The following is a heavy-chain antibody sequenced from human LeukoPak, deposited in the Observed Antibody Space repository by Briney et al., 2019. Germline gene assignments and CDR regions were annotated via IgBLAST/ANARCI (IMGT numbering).Heavy chain of an antibody. V-gene: IGHV3-23*01. J-gene: IGHJ2*01. D-gene: IGHD1-26*01. CDR3: ARGVGATTDWYFDL. CDR1: GFTFSDSA. CDR2: ISASGGNS. Sequence: GGSLRLSCEASGFTFSDSAMSWVRQASGRGLEWVSLISASGGNSYYADSVKGRFTVSRDSSKNTLHLQMNSLRAEDTAVYYCARGVGATTDWYFDLWGRGTLVTVSS.